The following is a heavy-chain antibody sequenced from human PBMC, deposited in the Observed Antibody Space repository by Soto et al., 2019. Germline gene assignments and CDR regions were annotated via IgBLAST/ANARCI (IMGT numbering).Heavy chain of an antibody. V-gene: IGHV4-31*03. CDR1: GGSISSGGYY. CDR2: IYYSGST. D-gene: IGHD3-3*01. CDR3: ARGVRLLEWLTIPYGGFDP. Sequence: QVQLQESGPGLVKPSQTLSLTCTVSGGSISSGGYYWSWIRQHPGKGLEWIGYIYYSGSTYYNPSLKRRVTISVDTSKNQFSLKLSSVTAADTAVYYCARGVRLLEWLTIPYGGFDPWGQGTLVTVSS. J-gene: IGHJ5*02.